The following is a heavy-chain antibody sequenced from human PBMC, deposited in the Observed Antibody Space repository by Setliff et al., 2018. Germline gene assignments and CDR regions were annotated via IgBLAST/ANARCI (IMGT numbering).Heavy chain of an antibody. Sequence: SETLSLTCTVSGGSISSMSYYWGWIRQPPGKGLEWIGSIYHSGSSYYNSSLRSRVTVSVDTSKNQFSLKLTSVTAADTAVYYCRVWVDMIEVDSWAQGTLVTVSS. J-gene: IGHJ4*02. CDR3: RVWVDMIEVDS. V-gene: IGHV4-39*01. CDR2: IYHSGSS. D-gene: IGHD3-22*01. CDR1: GGSISSMSYY.